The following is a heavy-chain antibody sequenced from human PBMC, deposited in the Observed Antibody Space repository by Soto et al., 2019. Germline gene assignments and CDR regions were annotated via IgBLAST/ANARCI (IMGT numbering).Heavy chain of an antibody. D-gene: IGHD1-1*01. V-gene: IGHV4-34*01. J-gene: IGHJ3*02. CDR2: MSHSGGT. CDR1: GGSVNSGNYY. Sequence: QVQLQQWGAGLLKPSETLSLTCAVFGGSVNSGNYYWSWIRQPPGKGLEWIGEMSHSGGTHFNPSLKSRVTRSVDTSKNQFSLKMSSVTAAATALYYCARVERGTATTVVDAFDIWGPGTMVTVSS. CDR3: ARVERGTATTVVDAFDI.